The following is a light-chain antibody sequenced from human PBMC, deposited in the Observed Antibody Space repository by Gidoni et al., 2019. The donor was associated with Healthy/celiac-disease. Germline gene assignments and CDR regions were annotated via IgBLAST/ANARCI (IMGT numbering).Light chain of an antibody. CDR2: GAS. CDR3: QQYNNWPPWT. J-gene: IGKJ1*01. Sequence: EIVMTQSPATLSVSPGERATLSCRASQSVSSNLAWYQQKPGQAPRLLIYGASTRATGIPARVSGSWSGTEFTLTISSLQSEDFAVYYCQQYNNWPPWTFGQXTKVEIK. CDR1: QSVSSN. V-gene: IGKV3-15*01.